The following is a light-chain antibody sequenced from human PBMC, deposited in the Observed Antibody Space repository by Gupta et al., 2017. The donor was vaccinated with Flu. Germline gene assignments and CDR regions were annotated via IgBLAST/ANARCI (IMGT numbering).Light chain of an antibody. CDR3: QQCESFPLT. CDR1: QSISDW. Sequence: PSTLSASVGDRVTITCRASQSISDWLAWYQQKPGRAPRLLIYQASTLQNGVPSRFSGSGSGTEFTLTINSLQPDDFATYHCQQCESFPLTFGGGTKV. CDR2: QAS. V-gene: IGKV1-5*03. J-gene: IGKJ4*01.